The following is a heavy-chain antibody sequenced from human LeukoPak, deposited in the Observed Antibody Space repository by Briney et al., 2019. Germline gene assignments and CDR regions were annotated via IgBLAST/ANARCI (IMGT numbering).Heavy chain of an antibody. CDR2: ISYDGTNK. V-gene: IGHV3-30-3*01. Sequence: GGSLRLSCAASGFTFSSYWMHWVRQAPGKGLEWVAFISYDGTNKYCADSVKGRFTISRDNSKNTLYLQMNSLRAEDTAVYYCARGKASGGYSGYGLDAFDIWGQGTMVTVSS. D-gene: IGHD5-12*01. CDR1: GFTFSSYW. CDR3: ARGKASGGYSGYGLDAFDI. J-gene: IGHJ3*02.